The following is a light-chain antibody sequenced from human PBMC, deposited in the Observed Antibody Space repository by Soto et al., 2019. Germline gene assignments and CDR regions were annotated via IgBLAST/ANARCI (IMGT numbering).Light chain of an antibody. CDR3: QQYSSYPRT. Sequence: EIVMTQSPATLSVSPGERATLSCRASQSVSSCLAWYQQKPGQAPRLLIYGASSRATGIPDRFSGRGSGTEFTLTISSLQPDDFATYYCQQYSSYPRTFGRGTKVDIK. V-gene: IGKV3D-15*01. CDR2: GAS. J-gene: IGKJ4*01. CDR1: QSVSSC.